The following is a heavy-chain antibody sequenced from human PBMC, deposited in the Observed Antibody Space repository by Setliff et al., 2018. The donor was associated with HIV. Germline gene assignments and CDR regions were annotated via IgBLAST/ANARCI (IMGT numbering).Heavy chain of an antibody. V-gene: IGHV1-69*05. CDR3: ASSAGAVPTTAPYGDYYYYFYMDV. CDR2: IIPIFGTP. J-gene: IGHJ6*03. Sequence: SVKVSCKASGGTFRSKGISWVRQAPGQGLEWMGGIIPIFGTPDYAQKFQGRITITTDESTNTVYMELYSLTSEDTAIYYCASSAGAVPTTAPYGDYYYYFYMDVWGKGTTVTVSS. CDR1: GGTFRSKG. D-gene: IGHD1-1*01.